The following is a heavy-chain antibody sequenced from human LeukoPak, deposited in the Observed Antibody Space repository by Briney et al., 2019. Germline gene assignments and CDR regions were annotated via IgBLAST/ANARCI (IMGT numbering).Heavy chain of an antibody. J-gene: IGHJ5*02. CDR2: INHSGST. CDR1: GGSFSGYY. CDR3: ARGWGGSYYFPYNWFDP. Sequence: PSETLSLTCAVYGGSFSGYYWSWIRQPPGKGLEWIGEINHSGSTNDNPSLKSRVTISVDTSKNQFSLKLSSVTAADTAVYYCARGWGGSYYFPYNWFDPWGQGTLVTVSS. V-gene: IGHV4-34*01. D-gene: IGHD1-26*01.